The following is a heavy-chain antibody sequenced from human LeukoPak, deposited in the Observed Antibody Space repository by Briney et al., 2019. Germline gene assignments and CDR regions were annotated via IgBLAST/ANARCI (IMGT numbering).Heavy chain of an antibody. D-gene: IGHD6-13*01. CDR1: GFTFSSYS. J-gene: IGHJ6*03. V-gene: IGHV3-21*01. Sequence: PGGSLRLSCAASGFTFSSYSMNWVRQAPGKGLEWVSSISSSSSYIYYADSVKGRFTISRDNAKNSLYLQMNSLRAEDTAVYYCARVAYSSSWPYYYCYMDVWGKGTTVTVSS. CDR3: ARVAYSSSWPYYYCYMDV. CDR2: ISSSSSYI.